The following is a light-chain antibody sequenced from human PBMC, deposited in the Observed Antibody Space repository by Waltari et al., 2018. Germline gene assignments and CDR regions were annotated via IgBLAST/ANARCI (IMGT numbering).Light chain of an antibody. CDR3: QQSYSTPLT. J-gene: IGKJ4*01. V-gene: IGKV1-39*01. CDR1: QSISSY. CDR2: AAS. Sequence: DIQMTQSPSSLSASVGDSVTITCRASQSISSYLNWYQQKPGKAPKLLIYAASSLQSGVPSRFSGSGSGTDFTLTISSLQPEEFATYYCQQSYSTPLTFGGGTKVEIK.